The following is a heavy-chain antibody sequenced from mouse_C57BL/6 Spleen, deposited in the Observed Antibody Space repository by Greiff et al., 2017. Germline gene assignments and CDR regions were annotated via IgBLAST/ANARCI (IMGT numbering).Heavy chain of an antibody. D-gene: IGHD2-5*01. Sequence: VNVVESGAELARPGASVKLSCKASGYTFTSYGISWVKQRTGQGLEWIGEIYPRSGNTYYNEKFKGKATLTADKSSSTAYMELRSLTSEDSAVYFCAIYYSNYVDYWGQGTTLTVSS. CDR2: IYPRSGNT. CDR3: AIYYSNYVDY. CDR1: GYTFTSYG. J-gene: IGHJ2*01. V-gene: IGHV1-81*01.